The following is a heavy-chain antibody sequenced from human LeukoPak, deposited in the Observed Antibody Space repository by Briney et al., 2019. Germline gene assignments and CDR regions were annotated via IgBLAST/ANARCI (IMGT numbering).Heavy chain of an antibody. CDR3: ARDILNPPIDYDILTGYPSHILSPPY. CDR2: IYSGGST. V-gene: IGHV3-66*01. D-gene: IGHD3-9*01. J-gene: IGHJ4*02. Sequence: GGSLRLSCAASGFTVSSNYMSWVRQAPGKGLEWVSVIYSGGSTYYADSVKGRFTISRDNSKNTLYLQMNSLRAEDTAVYYCARDILNPPIDYDILTGYPSHILSPPYWGQGTLVTVSS. CDR1: GFTVSSNY.